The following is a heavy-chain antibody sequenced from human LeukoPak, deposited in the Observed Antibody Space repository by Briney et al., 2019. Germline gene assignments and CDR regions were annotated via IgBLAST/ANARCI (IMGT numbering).Heavy chain of an antibody. D-gene: IGHD3-22*01. J-gene: IGHJ4*02. CDR3: ARIPVVAAFDY. Sequence: TGGSLRLSCAASGFIFSNYWMTWVCQAPGKGLEWVANIQKDGSEKYSVGSVQGRFTISRDNAENSLYLQMNSLRVEDTAVYYCARIPVVAAFDYWGQGILVTVSS. V-gene: IGHV3-7*03. CDR1: GFIFSNYW. CDR2: IQKDGSEK.